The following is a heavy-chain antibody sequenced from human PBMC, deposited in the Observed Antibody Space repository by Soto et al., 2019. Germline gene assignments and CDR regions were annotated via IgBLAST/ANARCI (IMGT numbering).Heavy chain of an antibody. Sequence: SETLSLTCTVSGGSISSGDYSWSWIRQPPGKGLEWIGYIYYSGSTYYNPSLKSRVTISVDTSKNQFSLKLSSVTAADTAVYYCARCRGSSYWFDPWGQGTLVTVSS. CDR2: IYYSGST. D-gene: IGHD6-13*01. CDR1: GGSISSGDYS. CDR3: ARCRGSSYWFDP. V-gene: IGHV4-30-4*01. J-gene: IGHJ5*02.